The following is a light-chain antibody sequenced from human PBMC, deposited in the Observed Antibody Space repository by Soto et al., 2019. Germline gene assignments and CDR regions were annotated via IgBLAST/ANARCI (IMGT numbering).Light chain of an antibody. Sequence: QSALTQPASVSGSPGQSITISCFGTSSDVGNSNLVSWYQHHPGKAPKVMIYEGSKRPSGISHRFSGSKSGNTASLTIAGLQAEDDADYCCCSYGGSRTFVFGTGTKVTVL. V-gene: IGLV2-23*01. CDR2: EGS. CDR3: CSYGGSRTFV. J-gene: IGLJ1*01. CDR1: SSDVGNSNL.